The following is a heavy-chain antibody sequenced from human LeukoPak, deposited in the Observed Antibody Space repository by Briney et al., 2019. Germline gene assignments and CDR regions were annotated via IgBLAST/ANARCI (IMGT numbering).Heavy chain of an antibody. CDR1: GFTFSSFW. Sequence: GGSLRLPCAASGFTFSSFWINWVRQAPGRGLEWVANIKEGGSEKDYVDSVKGRFTISRDNAKNSVYLQMNSLRAEDTAVYYCARVRVGGSFDYWGQGTLVTVSS. CDR2: IKEGGSEK. V-gene: IGHV3-7*01. CDR3: ARVRVGGSFDY. J-gene: IGHJ4*02. D-gene: IGHD1-26*01.